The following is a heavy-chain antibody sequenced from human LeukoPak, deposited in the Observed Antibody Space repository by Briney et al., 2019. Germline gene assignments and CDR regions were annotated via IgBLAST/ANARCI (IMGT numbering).Heavy chain of an antibody. V-gene: IGHV4-31*03. D-gene: IGHD4-17*01. Sequence: SETLSLTCTVSGDSLSSGGIYWTWIRQHAGNGLEWIGNTYYGGSTYYNPSLKSRGTISIDTSKNQFYLKLSSVSAEDTAVYYCVIMEGDYTVDYWGEGDLVTVSS. CDR2: TYYGGST. J-gene: IGHJ4*02. CDR1: GDSLSSGGIY. CDR3: VIMEGDYTVDY.